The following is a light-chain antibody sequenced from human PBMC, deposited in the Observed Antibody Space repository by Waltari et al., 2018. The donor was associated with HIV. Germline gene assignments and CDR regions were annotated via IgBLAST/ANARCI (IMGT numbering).Light chain of an antibody. CDR3: QTWGSGIQV. CDR2: LNNDGSH. V-gene: IGLV4-69*01. J-gene: IGLJ1*01. CDR1: SGPSSYA. Sequence: QLVLTQSPSASASLGASVKLTCTLSSGPSSYAIAWPQQQPEKGPRYLMKLNNDGSHTKGDGIPNRFSGSSSGAERYLTISSLQSEDEADYYCQTWGSGIQVFGSGTKVTVL.